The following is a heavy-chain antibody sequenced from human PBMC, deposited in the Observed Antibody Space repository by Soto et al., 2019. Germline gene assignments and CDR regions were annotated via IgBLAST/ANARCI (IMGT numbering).Heavy chain of an antibody. V-gene: IGHV1-46*01. CDR2: INPSGGST. D-gene: IGHD4-17*01. Sequence: QVQLVQSGAEVKKPGASVKVSCKASGYTFTSYYMHWVRQAPGQGLEWMGIINPSGGSTSYAQKFQGRVTMTRDTSTSTVYMELSSLRSEDTAVYYCASNSVTNYGMDVWGQGTTVTVSS. J-gene: IGHJ6*02. CDR1: GYTFTSYY. CDR3: ASNSVTNYGMDV.